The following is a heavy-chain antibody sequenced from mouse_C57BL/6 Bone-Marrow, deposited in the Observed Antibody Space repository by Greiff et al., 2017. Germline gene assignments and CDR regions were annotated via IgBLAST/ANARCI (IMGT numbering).Heavy chain of an antibody. Sequence: VQLQQSGAELVRPGTSVKMSCKASGYTFTNYWIGWAKQRPGHGLEWIGDIYPGGGYTNYNEKFKGKATLTADKSSSTAYMQFSSLTSEDSAIYYWARERNNGYWYFDVWGTGTTVTVSS. CDR3: ARERNNGYWYFDV. CDR1: GYTFTNYW. J-gene: IGHJ1*03. D-gene: IGHD1-1*01. CDR2: IYPGGGYT. V-gene: IGHV1-63*01.